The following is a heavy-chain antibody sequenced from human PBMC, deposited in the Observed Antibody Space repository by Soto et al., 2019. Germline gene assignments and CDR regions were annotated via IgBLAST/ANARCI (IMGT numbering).Heavy chain of an antibody. CDR3: ATGGDVGRHFDS. Sequence: GGSLRLSCAASGFIFSSYAMHWVRQAPGKGLEWVAVISYDGSNKNYADSVKGRITISRDNSKNTLYLQMNSLRAEDTAVYYCATGGDVGRHFDSWGQGTLVTVSS. CDR2: ISYDGSNK. CDR1: GFIFSSYA. D-gene: IGHD2-21*01. J-gene: IGHJ4*02. V-gene: IGHV3-30-3*01.